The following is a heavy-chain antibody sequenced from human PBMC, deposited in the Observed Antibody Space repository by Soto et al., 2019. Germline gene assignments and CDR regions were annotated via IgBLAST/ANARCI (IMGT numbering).Heavy chain of an antibody. CDR2: ISAYNGNT. Sequence: QVQLVQSGAEVKKPGASVKVSCKASGYTFTSYGISWVRQAPGQGLEWMGWISAYNGNTNYAQKLQGRVTMTTDTTTSTANMELRSRRADDTAGYYCAREGGGEAFDIWGQGTKVTVSS. CDR1: GYTFTSYG. J-gene: IGHJ3*02. D-gene: IGHD3-16*01. V-gene: IGHV1-18*01. CDR3: AREGGGEAFDI.